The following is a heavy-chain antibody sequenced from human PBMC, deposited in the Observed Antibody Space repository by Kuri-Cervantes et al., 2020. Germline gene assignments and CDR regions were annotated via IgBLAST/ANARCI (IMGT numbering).Heavy chain of an antibody. V-gene: IGHV3-33*01. J-gene: IGHJ4*02. CDR3: ARSITIFGPTVDY. Sequence: GGSLRLSCAASGFTFSDYGIHWVRQAPGKGLEWVAVIWYDGITKYYADSAKGRFTISRDNSKNTLYLQMNSLRAEDTAVYYCARSITIFGPTVDYWGQGTLVTVSS. CDR1: GFTFSDYG. CDR2: IWYDGITK. D-gene: IGHD3-3*01.